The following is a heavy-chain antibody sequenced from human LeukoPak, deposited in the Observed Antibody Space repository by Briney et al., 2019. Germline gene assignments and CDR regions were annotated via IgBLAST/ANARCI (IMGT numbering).Heavy chain of an antibody. V-gene: IGHV4-59*11. D-gene: IGHD6-19*01. CDR2: IYYSGST. CDR1: GGSISSHY. Sequence: SETLSLTCTVSGGSISSHYWSWIRQPPGKGLEWIGYIYYSGSTNYNPSLKSRVTISVDTSKNQFSLKLSSVTAADTAVYYCVRGFSSVWETGLYYYYYMDVWGKGTTVTVSS. J-gene: IGHJ6*03. CDR3: VRGFSSVWETGLYYYYYMDV.